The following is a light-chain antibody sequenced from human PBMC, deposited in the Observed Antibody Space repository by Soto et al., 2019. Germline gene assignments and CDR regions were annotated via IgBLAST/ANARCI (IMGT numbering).Light chain of an antibody. CDR3: MQRIEFPLT. CDR1: QSLLDSDDGNTY. Sequence: DIVMTQTPLSLPVTPGEPASISCRSSQSLLDSDDGNTYLDWYLQKPGQSPQLLTYTVSYRASGVPDRLSGSGSGADFTLKISRVEAEDVGVYYCMQRIEFPLTFGGGTKVEIK. V-gene: IGKV2-40*01. J-gene: IGKJ4*01. CDR2: TVS.